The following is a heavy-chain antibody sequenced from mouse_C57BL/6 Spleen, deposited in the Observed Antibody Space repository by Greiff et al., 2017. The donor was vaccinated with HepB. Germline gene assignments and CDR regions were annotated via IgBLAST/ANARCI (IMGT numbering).Heavy chain of an antibody. D-gene: IGHD1-1*01. CDR1: GFTFSDYG. Sequence: EVNVVESGGGLVKPGGSLKLSRAASGFTFSDYGMHWVRQAPEKGLGWVAYISSGSSTIYYADTVKGRFTISRDNAKNTLFLQMTSLRSEDTAMYYCARVNLFYFDYWGQGTTLTVSS. CDR3: ARVNLFYFDY. V-gene: IGHV5-17*01. J-gene: IGHJ2*01. CDR2: ISSGSSTI.